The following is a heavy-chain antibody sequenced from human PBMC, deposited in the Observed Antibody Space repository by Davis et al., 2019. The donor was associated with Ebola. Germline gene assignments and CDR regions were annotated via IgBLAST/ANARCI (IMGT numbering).Heavy chain of an antibody. CDR1: GFTFSSYT. V-gene: IGHV3-23*01. CDR2: ISGSGGST. Sequence: GESLKISCVASGFTFSSYTMSWVRQAPGKGLEWVSAISGSGGSTYYADSVKGRFTISRDNSKNTLYLQMNSLRAEDTAVYYCAKARVVITTHAYYFDYWGQGTLVTVSS. CDR3: AKARVVITTHAYYFDY. J-gene: IGHJ4*02. D-gene: IGHD3-22*01.